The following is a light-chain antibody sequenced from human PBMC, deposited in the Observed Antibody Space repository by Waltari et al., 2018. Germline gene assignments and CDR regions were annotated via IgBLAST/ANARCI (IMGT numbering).Light chain of an antibody. V-gene: IGLV1-44*01. CDR1: DSNIARNS. CDR2: RNN. Sequence: QSVLTQPPSASGTPGQTVTISCSGGDSNIARNSVNWYQKFPGAAPKLLIFRNNQLPSGFPDRFSGSKSGTSASLAISGLQSEDESDYFCAAWDDSRNGWVFGEGTRVAVL. J-gene: IGLJ3*02. CDR3: AAWDDSRNGWV.